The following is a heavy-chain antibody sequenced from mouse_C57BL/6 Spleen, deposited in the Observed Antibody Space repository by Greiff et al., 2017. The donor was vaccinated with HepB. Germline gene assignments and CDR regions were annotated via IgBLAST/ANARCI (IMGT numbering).Heavy chain of an antibody. CDR1: GYAFSSSW. V-gene: IGHV1-82*01. J-gene: IGHJ2*01. CDR3: ADGYYDY. D-gene: IGHD2-3*01. CDR2: IYPGDGDT. Sequence: VQLQQSGPELVKPGASVKISCKASGYAFSSSWMNWVKQRPGKGLEWIGRIYPGDGDTNYNVKFKGKATLTADKSSSTAYMQLSSLTSEDSAVYFCADGYYDYWGQGTTLTVSS.